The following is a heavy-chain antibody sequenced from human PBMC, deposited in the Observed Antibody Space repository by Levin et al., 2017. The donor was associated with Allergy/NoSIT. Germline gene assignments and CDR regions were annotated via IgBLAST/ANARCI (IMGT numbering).Heavy chain of an antibody. V-gene: IGHV4-30-4*01. CDR2: IYYSGST. J-gene: IGHJ4*02. CDR3: ARRNSHWYYYGSGAPYFDY. Sequence: SETLSLTCTVSGGSISSGDYYWSWIRQPPGKGLEWIGYIYYSGSTYYNPSLKSRVTISVDTSKNQFSLKLSSVTAADTAVYYCARRNSHWYYYGSGAPYFDYWGQGTLVTVSS. D-gene: IGHD3-10*01. CDR1: GGSISSGDYY.